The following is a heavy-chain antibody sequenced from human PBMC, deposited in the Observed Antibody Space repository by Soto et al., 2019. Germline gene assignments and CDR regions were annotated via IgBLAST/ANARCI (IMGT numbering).Heavy chain of an antibody. D-gene: IGHD2-21*01. J-gene: IGHJ5*02. CDR1: GYTFTGYY. Sequence: GASVKVSCKASGYTFTGYYMHWVRQAPGQGLEWMGWINPNSGGTNYAQKFQGWVTMTRDTSISTAYMELSRLRSDDTAVYYCARDRSIEIAAYWFDPWGQGTLVTVSS. CDR3: ARDRSIEIAAYWFDP. CDR2: INPNSGGT. V-gene: IGHV1-2*04.